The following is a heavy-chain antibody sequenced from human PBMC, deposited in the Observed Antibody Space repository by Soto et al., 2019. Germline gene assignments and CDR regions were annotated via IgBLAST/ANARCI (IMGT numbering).Heavy chain of an antibody. CDR2: IIPIFGTA. CDR1: GGTFSSYA. V-gene: IGHV1-69*01. D-gene: IGHD5-18*01. Sequence: QVQLVQSGAAVKKPGSSVKVSCKVSGGTFSSYAISGVRQAPGQGLEGMGGIIPIFGTATYAQKFQGRVTITADESTSTAYMVLSSLRSEYTAVYYCARGAYSYKLYNYFDYWGQGTLVTVSS. J-gene: IGHJ4*02. CDR3: ARGAYSYKLYNYFDY.